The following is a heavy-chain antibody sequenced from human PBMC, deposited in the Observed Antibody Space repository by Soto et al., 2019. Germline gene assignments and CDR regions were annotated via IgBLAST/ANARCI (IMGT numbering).Heavy chain of an antibody. CDR1: GGSVSGYY. CDR2: INQNGST. J-gene: IGHJ4*02. V-gene: IGHV4-34*01. Sequence: QVQLQQWGAGLLKPSETLSLTCAVYGGSVSGYYWSWIRQPPGKGLEWIGEINQNGSTNYNPSLKSRVTTSLDTSKNQFSLKLTSVTAADTAVYYCARGSQWLDYWGQGTLVTVSS. CDR3: ARGSQWLDY. D-gene: IGHD6-19*01.